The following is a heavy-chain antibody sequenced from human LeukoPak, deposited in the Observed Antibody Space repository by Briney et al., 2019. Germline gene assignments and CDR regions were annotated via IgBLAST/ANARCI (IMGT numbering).Heavy chain of an antibody. J-gene: IGHJ6*03. CDR1: GFAFSRYS. CDR2: ISSSSYI. V-gene: IGHV3-21*01. Sequence: GGSLRLSCAASGFAFSRYSMNWVRQAPGKGLEWVSSISSSSYIYYADSVKGRFTISRDNAKNSLYLQMNSLRAEGAAVYYCAGGGGAVAGQNYYYYYMDVWGKGTTVTVSS. CDR3: AGGGGAVAGQNYYYYYMDV. D-gene: IGHD6-19*01.